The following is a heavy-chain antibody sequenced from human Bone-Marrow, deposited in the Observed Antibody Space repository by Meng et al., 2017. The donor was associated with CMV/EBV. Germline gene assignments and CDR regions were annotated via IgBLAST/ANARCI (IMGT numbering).Heavy chain of an antibody. CDR2: ITHSGST. CDR3: APGFRSWSGSYSS. V-gene: IGHV4-34*01. D-gene: IGHD1-26*01. CDR1: GAAFSGY. Sequence: QVHLQQWGVGLLEPSETLSLTCGVYGAAFSGYWSWVRLPPGKGLEWIGEITHSGSTNYNVSLKSRVTISIDTSKNQFSLKLSSVTATDTAVYYCAPGFRSWSGSYSSWGQGTLVTVSS. J-gene: IGHJ4*02.